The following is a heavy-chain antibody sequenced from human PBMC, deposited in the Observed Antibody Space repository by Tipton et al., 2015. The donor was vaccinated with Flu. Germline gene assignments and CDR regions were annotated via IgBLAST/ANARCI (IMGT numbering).Heavy chain of an antibody. CDR1: GFTFSTYW. CDR2: INQDGSVK. CDR3: ARRYMDV. V-gene: IGHV3-7*01. Sequence: SLRLSCAASGFTFSTYWMTWVRQAPGKGLEWVANINQDGSVKYYVDSVKGRFTISRDNAKNSVYLQMNSLRAEDTGVYYCARRYMDVWGKGTTVTVSS. J-gene: IGHJ6*03.